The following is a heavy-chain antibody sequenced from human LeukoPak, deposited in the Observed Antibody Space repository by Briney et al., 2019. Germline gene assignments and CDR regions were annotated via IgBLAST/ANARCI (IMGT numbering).Heavy chain of an antibody. Sequence: PSETLSLTCAVYGGSFSGHYWSWIRQPPGKGLEWIGEINHSGSTNYNPSLKSRVTISVDTSKNQFSLKLSSVTAADTAVYYCARWRYDFWSGYYTSYYYYYMDVWGKGTTVTVSS. CDR2: INHSGST. CDR3: ARWRYDFWSGYYTSYYYYYMDV. V-gene: IGHV4-34*01. D-gene: IGHD3-3*01. CDR1: GGSFSGHY. J-gene: IGHJ6*03.